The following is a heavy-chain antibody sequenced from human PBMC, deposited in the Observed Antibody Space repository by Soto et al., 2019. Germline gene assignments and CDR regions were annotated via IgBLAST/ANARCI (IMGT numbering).Heavy chain of an antibody. CDR3: AFGYSSGWYELDY. V-gene: IGHV1-69*01. CDR2: IIPIFGTA. CDR1: GGTFSSYA. Sequence: SVKVSCKASGGTFSSYAISWVRQAPGQGLEWMGGIIPIFGTANYAQKFQGRVTITADESTSTAYMELSSLRSEDTAVYYCAFGYSSGWYELDYWGQGTLVTVSS. D-gene: IGHD6-19*01. J-gene: IGHJ4*02.